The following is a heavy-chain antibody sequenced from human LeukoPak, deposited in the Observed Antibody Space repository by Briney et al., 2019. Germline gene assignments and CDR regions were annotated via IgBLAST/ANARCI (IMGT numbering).Heavy chain of an antibody. Sequence: PGGSLRLSCAASGFTFSSYAMSWVRQAPGKGLEWVSAISGSGDNTYHADSVKGRFTISRDNSKNTLYLQMNSLRAEDTAVYYCAKGNVLLVYAVLNFDYWGQGTLVTVSS. CDR3: AKGNVLLVYAVLNFDY. D-gene: IGHD2-8*01. CDR2: ISGSGDNT. CDR1: GFTFSSYA. J-gene: IGHJ4*02. V-gene: IGHV3-23*01.